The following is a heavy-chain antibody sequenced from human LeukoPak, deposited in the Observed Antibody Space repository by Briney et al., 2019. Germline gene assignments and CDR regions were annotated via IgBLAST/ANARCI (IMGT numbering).Heavy chain of an antibody. CDR2: VYYSGST. D-gene: IGHD1-14*01. Sequence: SETLSLTCTVSGGSISSSSYYWSWIRQPPGKGLEWIGYVYYSGSTNYNPSLKSRVTISADTSKNQFSLRLSSVTAADTAVYCCARGLNNRKSGRRFDVFEIWGQGTMVTVSS. CDR1: GGSISSSSYY. CDR3: ARGLNNRKSGRRFDVFEI. J-gene: IGHJ3*02. V-gene: IGHV4-61*01.